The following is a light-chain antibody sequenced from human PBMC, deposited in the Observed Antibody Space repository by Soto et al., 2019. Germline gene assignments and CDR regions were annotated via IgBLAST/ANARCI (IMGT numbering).Light chain of an antibody. CDR1: TSDVGGYNY. Sequence: QSVLTQPASVSGSPGQSITISCTGTTSDVGGYNYVSWSQQHPGKAPKLMIYDVSNRPSGVSSRFSGSKSGNTASLTISGLQAEDEADYYCSSYTTSSTVVFGGGTKLTVL. J-gene: IGLJ2*01. CDR2: DVS. V-gene: IGLV2-14*03. CDR3: SSYTTSSTVV.